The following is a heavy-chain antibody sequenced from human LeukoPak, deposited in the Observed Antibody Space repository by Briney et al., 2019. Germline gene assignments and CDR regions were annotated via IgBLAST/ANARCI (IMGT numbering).Heavy chain of an antibody. Sequence: SQTLSLTCTVSGGSISSGSYYWSWIRQPAGKGLEWIGRIYTSGSTNYNPSLKSRVTISVDTSKNQFSLKLSSVTAADTAVYYCAREALDPDYYMDVWGKGTTVTVSS. V-gene: IGHV4-61*02. CDR3: AREALDPDYYMDV. J-gene: IGHJ6*03. CDR2: IYTSGST. CDR1: GGSISSGSYY.